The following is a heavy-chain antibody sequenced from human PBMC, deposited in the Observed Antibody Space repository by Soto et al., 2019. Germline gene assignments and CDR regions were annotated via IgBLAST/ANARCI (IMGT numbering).Heavy chain of an antibody. J-gene: IGHJ4*02. Sequence: QVQLVQAGAEVKKPGSSVKVSCKASGDTFSSHSSHVISWVRQAPGQGLEWMGGIIPMSGTANYAQKFQGGVTITADESTNTAYMEVRSLRSEDTAVYYCARVSGSSGYMNLDDWGQGTLVTVSS. CDR2: IIPMSGTA. CDR1: GDTFSSHSSHV. V-gene: IGHV1-69*01. D-gene: IGHD3-22*01. CDR3: ARVSGSSGYMNLDD.